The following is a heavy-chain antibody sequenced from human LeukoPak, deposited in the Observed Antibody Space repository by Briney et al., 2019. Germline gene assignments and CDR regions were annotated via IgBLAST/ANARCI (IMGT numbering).Heavy chain of an antibody. CDR3: ANRPGGTHDYYYCYRDV. Sequence: GGSLRLSCAASGFTFNKYALSWVRQPPGKGLEWVSTISFSGLSTYYADSVQGRFSVSRDESKDTLYLEINSLRAEDTAVYYCANRPGGTHDYYYCYRDVWGKGTTVTVSS. D-gene: IGHD3-16*01. V-gene: IGHV3-23*01. CDR1: GFTFNKYA. CDR2: ISFSGLST. J-gene: IGHJ6*03.